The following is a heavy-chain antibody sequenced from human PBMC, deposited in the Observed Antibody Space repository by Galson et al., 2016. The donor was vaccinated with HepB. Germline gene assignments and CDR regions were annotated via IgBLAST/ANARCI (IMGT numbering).Heavy chain of an antibody. CDR3: VSTSDTSSGDFDF. J-gene: IGHJ4*02. Sequence: CAISGDSVSSNSASWNWIRQSPSRGLEWLGRTYYRSRWYNDYAESVRSRLTINADTSKNQFSLQLISVTPEDTAVYYCVSTSDTSSGDFDFWGQGTLVTLSS. D-gene: IGHD6-6*01. CDR2: TYYRSRWYN. CDR1: GDSVSSNSAS. V-gene: IGHV6-1*01.